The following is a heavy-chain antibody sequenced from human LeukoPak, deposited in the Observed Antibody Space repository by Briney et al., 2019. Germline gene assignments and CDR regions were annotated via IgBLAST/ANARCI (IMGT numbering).Heavy chain of an antibody. D-gene: IGHD2-15*01. V-gene: IGHV3-11*05. J-gene: IGHJ4*02. CDR2: ISSTSSYI. CDR1: GFTFSDYF. CDR3: ARVGSTCDH. Sequence: GGSLRLSCAASGFTFSDYFMSWIRQAPGKGLEWVSYISSTSSYINYADSVRGRFTISRDNAKNSLYLQMNSLRAEDTAIYYCARVGSTCDHWGQGTLVTVSS.